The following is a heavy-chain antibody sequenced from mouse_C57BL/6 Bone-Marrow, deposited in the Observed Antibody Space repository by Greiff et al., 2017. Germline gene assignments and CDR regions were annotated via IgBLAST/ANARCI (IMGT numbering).Heavy chain of an antibody. D-gene: IGHD2-4*01. CDR3: ARGYDYDYAMDY. CDR2: INPNYGTT. Sequence: CKLQESGPELVKPGASVKISCKASGYSFTDYNMNWVKQSNGKSLEWIGVINPNYGTTSYNQKFKGKATLTVDQSSSTAYMQLNSLTSEDSAVYYCARGYDYDYAMDYWGQGTSVTVSS. V-gene: IGHV1-39*01. J-gene: IGHJ4*01. CDR1: GYSFTDYN.